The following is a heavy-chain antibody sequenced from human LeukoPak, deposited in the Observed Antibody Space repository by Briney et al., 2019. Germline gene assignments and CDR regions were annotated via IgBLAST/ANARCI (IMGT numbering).Heavy chain of an antibody. J-gene: IGHJ4*02. CDR3: ASSITIFGADY. V-gene: IGHV4-34*01. Sequence: SETLSLTCAVYGGSFSGYYWSWIRQPPGKGLEWIGEINHSGSTNYNPSLKSRVTISVDTSKNQFSLKLSSVTAADTAVYYCASSITIFGADYWGQGTLVTVSS. CDR1: GGSFSGYY. D-gene: IGHD3-3*01. CDR2: INHSGST.